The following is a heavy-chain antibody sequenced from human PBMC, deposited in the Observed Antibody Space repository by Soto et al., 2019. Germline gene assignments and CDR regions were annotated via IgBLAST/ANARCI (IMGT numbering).Heavy chain of an antibody. CDR1: GYRFTSYG. Sequence: QAQLVQSGPEVKKPGASVKVSCKASGYRFTSYGISWVRQAPGQGLEWLGWISAYDDNTKYAQTLQGRVSMSTDTSTNXAXMKXRSLRSDDTAMYYCARGGYYDSSGSRNYHYYGMNVWGQGTTVTVSS. CDR2: ISAYDDNT. J-gene: IGHJ6*02. D-gene: IGHD3-22*01. V-gene: IGHV1-18*01. CDR3: ARGGYYDSSGSRNYHYYGMNV.